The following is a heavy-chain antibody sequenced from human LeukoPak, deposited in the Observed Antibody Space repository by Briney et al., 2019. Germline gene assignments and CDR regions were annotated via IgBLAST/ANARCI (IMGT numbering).Heavy chain of an antibody. V-gene: IGHV4-38-2*02. CDR3: AREHYSYGYFTDQYYFDY. J-gene: IGHJ4*02. CDR1: GYSISSGYY. Sequence: PSETLSLTCTVSGYSISSGYYWGWIRQPPGKGLEWIGSIYHSGSTYHNPSLKSRVTLSVDTSKNQFSLKLSSVTAADTAVYYCAREHYSYGYFTDQYYFDYWGQGTLVTVSS. D-gene: IGHD5-18*01. CDR2: IYHSGST.